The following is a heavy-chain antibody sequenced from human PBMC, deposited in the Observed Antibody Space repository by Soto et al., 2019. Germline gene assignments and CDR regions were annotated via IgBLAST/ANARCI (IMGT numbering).Heavy chain of an antibody. J-gene: IGHJ4*02. Sequence: QITLRESGPTLVQPTQTLTLTCTLSGVSLSTSGEGVGWIRQPPGKALEWLALIYWDDDKRFSPSLKSRLAITRDISKNQVVMTMTDMAPEDPGIYYCAHRQRTVVVGAPFDLWGQGSQVTVSS. CDR2: IYWDDDK. V-gene: IGHV2-5*02. CDR3: AHRQRTVVVGAPFDL. CDR1: GVSLSTSGEG. D-gene: IGHD2-15*01.